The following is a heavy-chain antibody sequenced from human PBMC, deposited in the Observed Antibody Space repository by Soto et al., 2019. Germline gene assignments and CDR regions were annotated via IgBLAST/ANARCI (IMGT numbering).Heavy chain of an antibody. D-gene: IGHD5-18*01. Sequence: SETLSLTCTVSGGSVTSDEDYWTWIRQSPGKGLEWIGYISNSGSTGYNPSLKARLSMSVDRSKNQFTLRLTSVTAADTAVYFCATESGSTYGYFDHWGQGTQVTVSS. CDR1: GGSVTSDEDY. CDR3: ATESGSTYGYFDH. V-gene: IGHV4-30-4*01. CDR2: ISNSGST. J-gene: IGHJ4*02.